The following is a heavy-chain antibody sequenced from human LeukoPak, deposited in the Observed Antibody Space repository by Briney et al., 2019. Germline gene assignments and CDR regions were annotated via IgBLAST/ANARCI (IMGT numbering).Heavy chain of an antibody. Sequence: GGSLRLSCAASGFTFSSYSMNWVRQAPGKGLEWVSSISSSSSYIYYADSVKGRFTISRDNAKNSLYLQMNSLRAEDTAVYYCARRGIAAAGADYWGQEPWSPSPQ. CDR2: ISSSSSYI. CDR1: GFTFSSYS. CDR3: ARRGIAAAGADY. V-gene: IGHV3-21*01. J-gene: IGHJ4*01. D-gene: IGHD6-13*01.